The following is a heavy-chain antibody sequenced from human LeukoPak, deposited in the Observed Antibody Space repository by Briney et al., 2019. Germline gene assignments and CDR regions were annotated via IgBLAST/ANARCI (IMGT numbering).Heavy chain of an antibody. CDR3: AKSSGSYFTP. V-gene: IGHV3-23*01. D-gene: IGHD1-26*01. Sequence: GGSLRLSCAASGLTFSSYAMSWVRQAPGKGLECVSGISGSGDSTYYADSVKGRFTISRDNSKNTLYLQMNSLRAEDAAVYFCAKSSGSYFTPWGQGTMVTVSS. CDR2: ISGSGDST. CDR1: GLTFSSYA. J-gene: IGHJ3*01.